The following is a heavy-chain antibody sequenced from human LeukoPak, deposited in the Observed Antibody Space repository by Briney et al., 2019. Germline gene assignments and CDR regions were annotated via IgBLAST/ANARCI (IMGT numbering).Heavy chain of an antibody. CDR2: INPSGGST. V-gene: IGHV1-46*01. CDR1: GYTFTSYG. D-gene: IGHD2-2*01. Sequence: ASVKVSCKASGYTFTSYGISWVRQAPGQGLEWMGIINPSGGSTSYAQKFQGRVTMTRDTSTSTVYMELSSLRSEDTAVYYCARDDCGSTSCYSYWGQGTLVTVSS. CDR3: ARDDCGSTSCYSY. J-gene: IGHJ4*02.